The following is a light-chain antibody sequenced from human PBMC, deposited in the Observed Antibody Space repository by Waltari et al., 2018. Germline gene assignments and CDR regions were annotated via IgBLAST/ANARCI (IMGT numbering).Light chain of an antibody. CDR1: QRINTW. J-gene: IGKJ2*01. CDR2: DVS. CDR3: QQYYRYYT. Sequence: IQMTQSPSALSASVGDRVTITCRASQRINTWMAWYQQRPGKAPKVLIYDVSTLESWVPSRFSGSGSGTEFTLAINNLQPEDFATYYCQQYYRYYTFGQGTKLEIK. V-gene: IGKV1-5*01.